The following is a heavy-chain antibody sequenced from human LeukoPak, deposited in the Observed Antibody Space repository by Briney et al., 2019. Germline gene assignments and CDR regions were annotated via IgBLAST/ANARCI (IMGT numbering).Heavy chain of an antibody. J-gene: IGHJ4*02. D-gene: IGHD4-17*01. CDR1: GFTFSSYG. CDR3: AKGLRFNFDY. V-gene: IGHV3-30*02. Sequence: GGSLRLSCAASGFTFSSYGMHWVRQAPGKGLEWVAFIRYGGSNKYYADSVKGRFTISRDNSKNTLYLQMNSLRAEDTAVYYCAKGLRFNFDYWGQGTLVTVSS. CDR2: IRYGGSNK.